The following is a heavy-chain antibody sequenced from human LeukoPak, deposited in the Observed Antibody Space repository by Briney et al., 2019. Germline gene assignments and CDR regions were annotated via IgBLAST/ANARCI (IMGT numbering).Heavy chain of an antibody. V-gene: IGHV3-43*01. CDR1: GFTFDDYT. CDR2: ISWDGGST. J-gene: IGHJ5*02. CDR3: AKGPPYSSSWYDH. Sequence: GGSLRLSCAASGFTFDDYTMHWVRQAPGKGLEWVSLISWDGGSTYYADSVKGRFTISRDNSKNSLYLQMNSLRTGDTALYYCAKGPPYSSSWYDHWGQGTLVTVSS. D-gene: IGHD6-13*01.